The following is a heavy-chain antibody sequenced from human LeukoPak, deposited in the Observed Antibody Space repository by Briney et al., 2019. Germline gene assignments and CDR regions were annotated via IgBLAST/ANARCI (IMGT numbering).Heavy chain of an antibody. D-gene: IGHD3-3*01. CDR2: IYPGDSDT. CDR1: GYRFATYW. V-gene: IGHV5-51*01. CDR3: ATGDTIPFDY. Sequence: PGESLKISCKGSGYRFATYWLGWVRQIPGKGLEWMGIIYPGDSDTRYSPSFQGQVTISADKSISTAYLQWSSLEASDTAMYYCATGDTIPFDYWGQGTLVTVSS. J-gene: IGHJ4*02.